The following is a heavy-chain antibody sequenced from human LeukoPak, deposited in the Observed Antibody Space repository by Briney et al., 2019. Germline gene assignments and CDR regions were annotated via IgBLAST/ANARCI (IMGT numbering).Heavy chain of an antibody. D-gene: IGHD6-13*01. CDR2: IYHSGST. Sequence: PSETLSLTCTVSGGSISSGGYYWSWIRQPPGKGLEWIGYIYHSGSTYYNPSLKSRVTISVDRSKNQFSLKLSSVTAADTAVYYCAREEAAAGTEYFDYWGQGTLVTVSS. J-gene: IGHJ4*02. CDR1: GGSISSGGYY. CDR3: AREEAAAGTEYFDY. V-gene: IGHV4-30-2*01.